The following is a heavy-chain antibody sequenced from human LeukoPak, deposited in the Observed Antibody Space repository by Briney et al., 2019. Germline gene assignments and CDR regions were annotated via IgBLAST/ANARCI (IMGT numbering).Heavy chain of an antibody. V-gene: IGHV3-23*01. D-gene: IGHD3-10*01. Sequence: GGSLRLSCAASGFSFSNYGMSWVRQAPGKGLEWVSAISGSGGSTYYADSVKGRFTISRDNSKNTLYLQMNSLRAEDTAVYYCAKDGWFGEFSLDYWGQGTLVTVSS. CDR2: ISGSGGST. J-gene: IGHJ4*02. CDR1: GFSFSNYG. CDR3: AKDGWFGEFSLDY.